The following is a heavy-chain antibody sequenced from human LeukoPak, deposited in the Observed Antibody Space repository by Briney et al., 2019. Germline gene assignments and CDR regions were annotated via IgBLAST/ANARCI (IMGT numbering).Heavy chain of an antibody. J-gene: IGHJ4*02. CDR2: IYGNGGAT. V-gene: IGHV3-23*01. D-gene: IGHD1-14*01. Sequence: QSGGSLRLSCAASGFTFSTYTMNWVRQAPGKGLEWVSGIYGNGGATFYADSVKGRFTISRDNSKNTVFLHMESLRDEDTALYYCAKDLTPDRIWDVDYWGQGTLVTVSS. CDR1: GFTFSTYT. CDR3: AKDLTPDRIWDVDY.